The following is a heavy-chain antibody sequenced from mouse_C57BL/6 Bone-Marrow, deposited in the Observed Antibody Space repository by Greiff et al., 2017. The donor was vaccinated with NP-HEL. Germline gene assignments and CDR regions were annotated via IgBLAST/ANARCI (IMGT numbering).Heavy chain of an antibody. Sequence: QVQLQQPGAELVMPGASVKLSCKASGYTFTSYWMHWVKQRPGQGLEWIGEIDPSDSYTNYNQKFKGKSTLTVDKSSSTAYMQLSSLTSEDSAVYYCARSWELVDFDYWGQGTTLTVSS. CDR1: GYTFTSYW. D-gene: IGHD4-1*01. V-gene: IGHV1-69*01. J-gene: IGHJ2*01. CDR2: IDPSDSYT. CDR3: ARSWELVDFDY.